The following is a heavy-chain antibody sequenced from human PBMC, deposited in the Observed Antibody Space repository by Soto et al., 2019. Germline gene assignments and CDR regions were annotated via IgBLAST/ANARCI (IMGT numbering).Heavy chain of an antibody. CDR2: IYYSGTT. J-gene: IGHJ4*02. CDR3: ARVIGGWYEHDC. V-gene: IGHV4-59*01. CDR1: GGSMSSYF. D-gene: IGHD6-19*01. Sequence: SETLSFTCTVSGGSMSSYFWSWARQPPGEGLEWIGYIYYSGTTKYNPSLKSRAIISVDTSKNQFSLQLSSVTAADTAVYYCARVIGGWYEHDCWGQGTLVTVSS.